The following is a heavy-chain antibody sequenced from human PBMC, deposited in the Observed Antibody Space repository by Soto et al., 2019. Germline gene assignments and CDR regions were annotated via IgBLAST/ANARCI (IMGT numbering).Heavy chain of an antibody. D-gene: IGHD3-10*01. CDR2: ISGNSNYM. V-gene: IGHV3-21*01. Sequence: DVQLVESGGGLVKPGGSLRLSCAASGFTFSSYSMNWVRQAPGKGLEWVSSISGNSNYMYYADSVKGRFTISRDNAKNSLYLQMNSLRAEDTAVYYCARETIGSGSSDYWRQGILITVSS. J-gene: IGHJ4*02. CDR1: GFTFSSYS. CDR3: ARETIGSGSSDY.